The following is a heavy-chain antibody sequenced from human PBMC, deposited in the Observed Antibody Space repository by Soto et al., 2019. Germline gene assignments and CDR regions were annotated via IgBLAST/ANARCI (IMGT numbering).Heavy chain of an antibody. J-gene: IGHJ5*02. D-gene: IGHD1-1*01. V-gene: IGHV3-23*01. CDR3: AKSPHFVTGYNGDWGEH. CDR2: ISGSGSTT. CDR1: GLTFSIYA. Sequence: EVQLLESGGGLVQPGESLRLSCVGSGLTFSIYAMSWVRQAPGKGLEWISGISGSGSTTNYADSVKGRFTISRDNSKNTVYLQMNSLRVEDTAVYYCAKSPHFVTGYNGDWGEHWGQGTLVTVSS.